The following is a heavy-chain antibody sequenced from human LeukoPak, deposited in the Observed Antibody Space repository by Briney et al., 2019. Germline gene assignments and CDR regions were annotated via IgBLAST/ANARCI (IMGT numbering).Heavy chain of an antibody. CDR2: ISYDGSNK. CDR3: AKGRLGGYKIDY. D-gene: IGHD5-24*01. CDR1: GFTFSSYA. Sequence: PGGSLRLSCAASGFTFSSYAMHWVRQAPGKGLEWVAVISYDGSNKYYADPVKGRFTISRDNSKNTLYLQMNSLRAEDTAVYYCAKGRLGGYKIDYWGQGTLVTVSS. V-gene: IGHV3-30-3*01. J-gene: IGHJ4*02.